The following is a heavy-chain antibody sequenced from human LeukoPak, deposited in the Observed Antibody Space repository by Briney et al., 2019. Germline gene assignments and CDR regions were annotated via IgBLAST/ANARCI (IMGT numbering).Heavy chain of an antibody. D-gene: IGHD6-13*01. CDR3: ARASGPGTTDY. CDR2: INQDGSEK. V-gene: IGHV3-7*01. CDR1: GFTFSGNW. Sequence: GGSLTLSCEASGFTFSGNWMSWVRQAPGKGLEWVANINQDGSEKYYVDSVKGRFTISRDNAKNSLYLQINTLRADDTAVYYCARASGPGTTDYWGQGTLVTVSS. J-gene: IGHJ4*02.